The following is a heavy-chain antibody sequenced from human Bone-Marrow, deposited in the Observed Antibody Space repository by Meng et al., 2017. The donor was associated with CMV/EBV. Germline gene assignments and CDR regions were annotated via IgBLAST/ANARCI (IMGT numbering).Heavy chain of an antibody. V-gene: IGHV3-73*01. CDR2: IGRKANSYAT. Sequence: GGSLRLSCAASGVTLSGSAMHWVRQASGKGLEWVGHIGRKANSYATGYAASVKGRFTISRDDSKNTAYLQMHSLKAEDTAVYYCIRQDCSGAFCYSGNYWGQGTLVTVSS. J-gene: IGHJ4*02. D-gene: IGHD2-15*01. CDR1: GVTLSGSA. CDR3: IRQDCSGAFCYSGNY.